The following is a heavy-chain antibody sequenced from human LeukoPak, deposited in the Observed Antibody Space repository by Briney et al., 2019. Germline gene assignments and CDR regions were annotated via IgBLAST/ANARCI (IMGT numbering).Heavy chain of an antibody. V-gene: IGHV3-7*01. CDR1: GFTFSSYW. J-gene: IGHJ4*02. D-gene: IGHD6-13*01. CDR3: ARGLRPYSSSWYDY. CDR2: IKQDGSEK. Sequence: GGSLRLSCAASGFTFSSYWMSWVRQAPGKGLEWVANIKQDGSEKYYVDSVKGRFTISRDNAKNSLYLQMNSLRAEDKAVYYCARGLRPYSSSWYDYWGQGTLVTVSS.